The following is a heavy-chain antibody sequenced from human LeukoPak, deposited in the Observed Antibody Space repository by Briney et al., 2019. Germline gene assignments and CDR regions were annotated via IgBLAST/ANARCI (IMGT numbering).Heavy chain of an antibody. CDR1: GFTFSTYS. Sequence: GGSLRLSCAASGFTFSTYSMNWVRQAPGKGLEWISFISTSSIYIYYADSVKGRFTISRDNAKNSLYMQMNSLRAEDTAVYYCAELGITMIGGVWGKGTTVTISS. J-gene: IGHJ6*04. CDR2: ISTSSIYI. D-gene: IGHD3-10*02. V-gene: IGHV3-21*01. CDR3: AELGITMIGGV.